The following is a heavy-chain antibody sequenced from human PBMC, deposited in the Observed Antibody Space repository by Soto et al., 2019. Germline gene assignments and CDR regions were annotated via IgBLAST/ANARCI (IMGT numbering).Heavy chain of an antibody. CDR2: INPNSGGT. CDR3: ARDRRSQYFRVRGVSEYWFDP. J-gene: IGHJ5*02. D-gene: IGHD3-10*01. Sequence: QVQLVQSGAEVKKPGASVKVSCKASGYTFTGYYMHWVRQAPGQGLEWMGWINPNSGGTNYAQKFQGRVNMTRDTSFGEAYRELRRLRSDDTAVYYCARDRRSQYFRVRGVSEYWFDPWGQGTLVTVAS. V-gene: IGHV1-2*02. CDR1: GYTFTGYY.